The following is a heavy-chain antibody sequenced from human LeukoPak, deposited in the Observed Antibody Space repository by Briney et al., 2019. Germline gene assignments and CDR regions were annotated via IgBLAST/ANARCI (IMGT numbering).Heavy chain of an antibody. CDR3: ARVHGGYPFDY. CDR1: GFTFSGSA. D-gene: IGHD2-15*01. J-gene: IGHJ4*02. V-gene: IGHV3-73*01. CDR2: IRSSANNYAT. Sequence: GGSLRLSCAASGFTFSGSALHWVRQASGKGLEWVGRIRSSANNYATAYAASVKGRFTISRDDSKNTAYLQMNSLRAEDTAVYYCARVHGGYPFDYWGQGTLVTVSS.